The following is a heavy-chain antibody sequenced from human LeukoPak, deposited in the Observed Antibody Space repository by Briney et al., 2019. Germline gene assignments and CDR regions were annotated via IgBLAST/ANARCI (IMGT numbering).Heavy chain of an antibody. D-gene: IGHD2-15*01. V-gene: IGHV3-48*04. J-gene: IGHJ6*03. CDR2: IGGSSTTI. CDR1: GFTSVFSG. CDR3: ARSPRSHCSGTTCFYNYYMDV. Sequence: GESLRLSCVASGFTSVFSGMNWVRQAPGKGLEWVAYIGGSSTTIRYADSVKGRFTISRDNVEDSLFLQMTSLRAEDTAVYYCARSPRSHCSGTTCFYNYYMDVWGTGTTVTVSS.